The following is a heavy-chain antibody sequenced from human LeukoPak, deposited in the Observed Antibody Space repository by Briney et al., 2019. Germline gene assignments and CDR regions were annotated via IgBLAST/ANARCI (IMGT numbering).Heavy chain of an antibody. D-gene: IGHD1-26*01. V-gene: IGHV3-7*01. CDR3: ARDNGSYSS. J-gene: IGHJ5*02. Sequence: GRSLRLSCAASGFTFSSYWMSWVRQAPGKGLEWVANIKQDGSDKYYVDSVKGRFTISRDNAKNSLYLQMDSLRAEDTAVYYCARDNGSYSSWGQGILVTVSS. CDR1: GFTFSSYW. CDR2: IKQDGSDK.